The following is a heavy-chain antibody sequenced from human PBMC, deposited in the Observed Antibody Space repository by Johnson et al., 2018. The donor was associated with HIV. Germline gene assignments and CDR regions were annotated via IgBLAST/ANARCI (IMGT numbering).Heavy chain of an antibody. Sequence: EVQLVESGGGLIQPGVSLRLSCAASGFTVSSNYMSWVRQAPGKGLEWVSVIYSGGSTYYADSVKGRFTISRDNSKNTLYLQMNSLRAEDTAVYYCARALGGSGLADAFDIWGQGTMVTVSS. D-gene: IGHD3-10*01. V-gene: IGHV3-53*01. CDR2: IYSGGST. CDR1: GFTVSSNY. CDR3: ARALGGSGLADAFDI. J-gene: IGHJ3*02.